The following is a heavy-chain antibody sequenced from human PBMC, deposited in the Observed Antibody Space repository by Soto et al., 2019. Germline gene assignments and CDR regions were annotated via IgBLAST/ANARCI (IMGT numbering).Heavy chain of an antibody. CDR2: FDPEDGET. Sequence: ASAKVSCMVSGCTLTQLSMHSVRQAPGKGLEWMGGFDPEDGETIYAQKFQGRVTMTEDTSTDTAYMELSSLRSEDTAVYYCATLAAAGPRSGFDYWGQGTLVTVSS. CDR1: GCTLTQLS. J-gene: IGHJ4*02. CDR3: ATLAAAGPRSGFDY. V-gene: IGHV1-24*01. D-gene: IGHD6-13*01.